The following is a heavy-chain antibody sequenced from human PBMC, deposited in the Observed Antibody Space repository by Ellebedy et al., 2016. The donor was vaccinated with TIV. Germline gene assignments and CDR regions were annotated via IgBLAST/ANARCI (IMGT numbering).Heavy chain of an antibody. D-gene: IGHD5-18*01. Sequence: LRLSXAVSGGSINNGPYSWSWIRQPPGKGLEWIGYIHQNGRTDYNPSLQSRLTMSRDRYRNQFSLKLTSVTAADTAVYFCVRGRHSYGFEWFDTWGQGTLVTVSS. CDR2: IHQNGRT. J-gene: IGHJ5*02. V-gene: IGHV4-30-2*01. CDR3: VRGRHSYGFEWFDT. CDR1: GGSINNGPYS.